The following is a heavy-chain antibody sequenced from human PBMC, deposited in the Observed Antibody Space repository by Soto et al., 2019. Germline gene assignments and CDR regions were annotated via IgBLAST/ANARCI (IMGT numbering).Heavy chain of an antibody. D-gene: IGHD1-7*01. V-gene: IGHV1-69*13. CDR1: GDTFSSYA. J-gene: IGHJ6*02. Sequence: ASVKVSCKASGDTFSSYAISWVRQTPGQGLEWMGGIIPIFGTANYAQKFQGRVTIPADESTSTAYMERSSLRSEDTAVYYCAGPPELTRIYYHYGMDVGGRGTTVTVSS. CDR2: IIPIFGTA. CDR3: AGPPELTRIYYHYGMDV.